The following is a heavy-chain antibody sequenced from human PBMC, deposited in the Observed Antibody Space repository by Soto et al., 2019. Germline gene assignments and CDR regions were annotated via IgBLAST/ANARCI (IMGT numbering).Heavy chain of an antibody. V-gene: IGHV3-74*01. Sequence: EVQLVESGGGSVQLGGSLRLSCAASGFTFSTYWMHWVRQAPGKGLVWVSRIVSDGSTTNYADSVKGRFTISRDNAKNTLYLQMNSLRAEDTAVYYCARAKGNSGAFDIWGQGTMVTVSS. CDR3: ARAKGNSGAFDI. D-gene: IGHD4-4*01. CDR2: IVSDGSTT. J-gene: IGHJ3*02. CDR1: GFTFSTYW.